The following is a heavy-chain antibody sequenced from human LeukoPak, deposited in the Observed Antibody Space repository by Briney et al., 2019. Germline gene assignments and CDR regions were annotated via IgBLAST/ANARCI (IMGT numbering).Heavy chain of an antibody. V-gene: IGHV3-33*01. J-gene: IGHJ4*02. CDR1: GFTFSSYG. CDR3: ARSLGSGSYPADY. D-gene: IGHD3-10*02. Sequence: HPGGSLRLSCAASGFTFSSYGMHWVRQAPGKGLEWVAVIWYDGSNKYYADSVKGRFTISRDNSENTLYLQMNSLRAEDTAVYYCARSLGSGSYPADYWGQGTLVTVSS. CDR2: IWYDGSNK.